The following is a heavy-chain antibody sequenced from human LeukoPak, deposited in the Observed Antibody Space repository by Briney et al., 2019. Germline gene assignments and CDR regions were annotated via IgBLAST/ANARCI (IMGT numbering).Heavy chain of an antibody. D-gene: IGHD2-8*02. V-gene: IGHV5-51*01. J-gene: IGHJ4*02. CDR3: ARQGHSRDWWFDY. CDR2: IYPTDSKS. Sequence: GESPKTSCQGLGNSFTGYRIDWVRQVSGKGLELMGIIYPTDSKSKYRPSFQGQVTISVDNSINTAYLQWRSLKASDTAVYYCARQGHSRDWWFDYWGQGTLVSVSS. CDR1: GNSFTGYR.